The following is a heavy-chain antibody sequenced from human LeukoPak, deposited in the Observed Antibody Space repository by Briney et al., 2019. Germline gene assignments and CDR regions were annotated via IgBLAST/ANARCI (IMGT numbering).Heavy chain of an antibody. CDR2: IIETGNT. CDR1: GGSFSSYS. D-gene: IGHD3-10*01. CDR3: ARGHYLPRWYFDL. J-gene: IGHJ2*01. V-gene: IGHV4-34*01. Sequence: SETLSLTCGVFGGSFSSYSWTWTWIPQTPGQDLKWIGEIIETGNTHYNPALESRVTIHKDTLKYQFSLKLTSVTAADTAVYYCARGHYLPRWYFDLWGRGTMVTVSS.